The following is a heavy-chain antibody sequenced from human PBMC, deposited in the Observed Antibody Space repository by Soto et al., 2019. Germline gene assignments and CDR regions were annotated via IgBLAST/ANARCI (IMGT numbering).Heavy chain of an antibody. Sequence: SETLSLTCTVSGGSISSSSYYWGWIRQPPGKVLEWIGSIYYSGSTYYNPSLKSRVTISVDTSKNQFSLKLSSVTAADTAVYYCARHVGIVATYYYYMDVWGKGTTVTVSS. CDR3: ARHVGIVATYYYYMDV. CDR1: GGSISSSSYY. V-gene: IGHV4-39*01. D-gene: IGHD5-12*01. CDR2: IYYSGST. J-gene: IGHJ6*03.